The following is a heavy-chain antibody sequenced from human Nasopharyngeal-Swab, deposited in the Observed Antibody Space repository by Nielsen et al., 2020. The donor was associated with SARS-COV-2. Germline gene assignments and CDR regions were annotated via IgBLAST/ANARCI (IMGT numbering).Heavy chain of an antibody. Sequence: WIRQPPGKGLEWIGYIYYSGSTNYNPSLKSRVTISVDTSKNQFSLKLSSVTAADTAVYYRARLRNYDSSGYSTYYFDYWGQGTLVTVSS. J-gene: IGHJ4*02. CDR2: IYYSGST. D-gene: IGHD3-22*01. CDR3: ARLRNYDSSGYSTYYFDY. V-gene: IGHV4-61*07.